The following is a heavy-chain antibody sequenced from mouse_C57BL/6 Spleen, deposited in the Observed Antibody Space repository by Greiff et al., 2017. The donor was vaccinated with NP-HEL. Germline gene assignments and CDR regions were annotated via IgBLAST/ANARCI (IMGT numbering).Heavy chain of an antibody. D-gene: IGHD2-2*01. CDR2: IDPSDSYT. V-gene: IGHV1-50*01. J-gene: IGHJ4*01. CDR1: GYTFTSYW. Sequence: QVQLQQPGAELVKPGASVKLSCKASGYTFTSYWMQWVKQRPGQGLEWIGEIDPSDSYTNYHQKFKGKATLTVDTSSSTAYMQLSSLTSEDSAVYYCARAGAYGYDPYYAMDYWGQGTSVTVSS. CDR3: ARAGAYGYDPYYAMDY.